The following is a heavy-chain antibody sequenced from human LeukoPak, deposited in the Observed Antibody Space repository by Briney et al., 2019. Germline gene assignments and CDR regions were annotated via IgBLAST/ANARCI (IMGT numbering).Heavy chain of an antibody. CDR1: GDSVSSSSAA. Sequence: SQTLSLTCAISGDSVSSSSAAWNWIRQSPSRGLEWLGRTYYRSKWYNDYAVYVKSRITINPDTSKNRFSLQLNSVTHEDTAVYYCARYNGDWTSFDYWGPGTLVTVSS. V-gene: IGHV6-1*01. CDR3: ARYNGDWTSFDY. D-gene: IGHD4-17*01. CDR2: TYYRSKWYN. J-gene: IGHJ4*02.